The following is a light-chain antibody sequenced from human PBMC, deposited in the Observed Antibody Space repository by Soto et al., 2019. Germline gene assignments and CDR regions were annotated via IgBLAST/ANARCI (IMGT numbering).Light chain of an antibody. V-gene: IGLV1-47*01. CDR1: SSNIGSNY. Sequence: QSVLTQPPSASGTPGQRVTISCSGSSSNIGSNYVYCYQQLPGTAPKLLIYRNNQRPSGVPDRFSGSKSGTSASLAISGLRSEDEADYYCAAWDYSLSGHVVFGGGTKLTVL. J-gene: IGLJ2*01. CDR3: AAWDYSLSGHVV. CDR2: RNN.